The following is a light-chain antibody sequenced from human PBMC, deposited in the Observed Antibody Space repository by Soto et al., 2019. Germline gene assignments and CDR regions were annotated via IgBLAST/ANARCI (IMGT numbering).Light chain of an antibody. CDR2: YDS. J-gene: IGLJ2*01. CDR1: NIGSKS. Sequence: SYELTQPPSVSVAPGKTARITCGGNNIGSKSVHWYQQKPGLAPVLVIYYDSDRPSGIPERFSGSNSGNTATLTISRVEAGDEADYYCHVWDSSSDHVVFGGGTKLTVL. V-gene: IGLV3-21*04. CDR3: HVWDSSSDHVV.